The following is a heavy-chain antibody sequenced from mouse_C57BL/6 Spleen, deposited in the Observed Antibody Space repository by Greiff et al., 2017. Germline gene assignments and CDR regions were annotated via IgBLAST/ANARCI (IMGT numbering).Heavy chain of an antibody. V-gene: IGHV8-5*01. Sequence: QVTLKESGPGLLQPSQTLSLTCSFSGFSLSTSNMGIGWIRQPSGKGLEWMAHIWWNDDKYYNQSLKRRPTISKDTSNNQVFLTITSVVTSDTATFYCAQIGYYSLSFDYWGQGTTLTVSS. CDR1: GFSLSTSNMG. CDR3: AQIGYYSLSFDY. J-gene: IGHJ2*01. D-gene: IGHD2-12*01. CDR2: IWWNDDK.